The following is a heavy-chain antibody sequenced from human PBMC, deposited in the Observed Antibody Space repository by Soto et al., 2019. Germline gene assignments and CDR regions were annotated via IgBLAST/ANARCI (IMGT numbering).Heavy chain of an antibody. CDR1: SGPISNYY. CDR2: ISPSGST. D-gene: IGHD4-17*01. J-gene: IGHJ4*02. V-gene: IGHV4-4*07. CDR3: ARAGTSDYPCGVY. Sequence: SETLSLTCTVSSGPISNYYWSWIRQPAGKGLEWIGRISPSGSTKHNPSLKSQVTMSVDTSKNQVSLKLNSVTAADTAVYYCARAGTSDYPCGVYWGRGTLVTVSS.